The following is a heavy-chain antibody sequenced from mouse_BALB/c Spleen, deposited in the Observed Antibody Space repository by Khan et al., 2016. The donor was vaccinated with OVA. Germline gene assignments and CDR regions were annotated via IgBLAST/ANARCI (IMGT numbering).Heavy chain of an antibody. V-gene: IGHV1-4*01. D-gene: IGHD1-3*01. J-gene: IGHJ3*01. CDR1: GYTFTNYT. Sequence: QVQLKESGAELARPGASVKMSCKASGYTFTNYTIHWIKLRPEQGLEWIGYINPSNGYTNYNQKFKDKATLTADKSSTTAYLQLSSLTSDDSAICSCVRDRADDNSDRWFADWGQGTPVTVSA. CDR3: VRDRADDNSDRWFAD. CDR2: INPSNGYT.